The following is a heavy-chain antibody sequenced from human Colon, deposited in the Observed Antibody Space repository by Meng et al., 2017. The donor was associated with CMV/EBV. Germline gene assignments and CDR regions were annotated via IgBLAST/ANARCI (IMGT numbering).Heavy chain of an antibody. CDR2: IVIGSYNR. D-gene: IGHD3-3*01. CDR1: GCTFTSSA. V-gene: IGHV1-58*01. Sequence: SVKVSCKASGCTFTSSAVQWVRQARGQPLEWIGWIVIGSYNREYAQKFQGRVTFTRDTSTGTAYMELSGLRSEDTAMYYCAAAIRDNFWRDFYYGMDVWGQGTTVTVSS. CDR3: AAAIRDNFWRDFYYGMDV. J-gene: IGHJ6*02.